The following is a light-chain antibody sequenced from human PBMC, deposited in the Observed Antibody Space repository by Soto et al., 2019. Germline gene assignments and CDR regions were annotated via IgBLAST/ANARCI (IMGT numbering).Light chain of an antibody. V-gene: IGKV1-5*01. Sequence: DIQMTQSPSSLSASVGDRVTITCRASQSIAYWLAWYQQKPGKAPNLLIYAASTLETGVPSRFSGSGYGTEFTLTIASLQPDDSATYYYQQYNSFSKTFGRGTKVDIK. CDR2: AAS. CDR1: QSIAYW. J-gene: IGKJ1*01. CDR3: QQYNSFSKT.